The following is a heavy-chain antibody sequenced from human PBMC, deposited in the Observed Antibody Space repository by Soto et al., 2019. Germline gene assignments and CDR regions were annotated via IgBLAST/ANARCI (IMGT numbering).Heavy chain of an antibody. J-gene: IGHJ4*02. CDR1: GFTFSSYA. D-gene: IGHD6-19*01. V-gene: IGHV3-23*01. CDR3: AKRRSSGWYPYYFDY. CDR2: ISGSGGST. Sequence: PGGSLRLSCAASGFTFSSYAMSWVRQAPGKGLEWVSAISGSGGSTYYADSVKGRFTISRDNSKNTLYLQMNSLRAEDTAVYYCAKRRSSGWYPYYFDYWGQGTLVTVSS.